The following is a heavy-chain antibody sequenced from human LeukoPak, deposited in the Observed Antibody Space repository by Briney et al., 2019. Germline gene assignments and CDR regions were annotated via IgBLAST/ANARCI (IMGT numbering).Heavy chain of an antibody. CDR3: ASTEIVVVPAATFDY. D-gene: IGHD2-2*01. CDR2: INHSGST. V-gene: IGHV4-4*02. Sequence: SGTLSLTCAVSGGSISSSNWWSWVRQPPGKGLEWIGEINHSGSTNYNPSLKSRVTISVDTSKNQFSLKLSSVTAADTAVYYCASTEIVVVPAATFDYWGQGTLVTVSS. CDR1: GGSISSSNW. J-gene: IGHJ4*02.